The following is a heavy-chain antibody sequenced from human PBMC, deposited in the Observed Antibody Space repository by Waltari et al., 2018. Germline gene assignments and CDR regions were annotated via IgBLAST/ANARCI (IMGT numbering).Heavy chain of an antibody. D-gene: IGHD3-3*01. Sequence: QLQLQESGPGLVKPSETLSLTCTVSGGSISSSSYYWGWIRQPPGKGLEWIGSIYYSGSTYYNPSLKSRVTISVDTSKNQFSLKLSSVTAADTAVYYCAALLYYDFWSGYYKDYWGQGTLVTVSS. V-gene: IGHV4-39*07. CDR3: AALLYYDFWSGYYKDY. CDR2: IYYSGST. J-gene: IGHJ4*02. CDR1: GGSISSSSYY.